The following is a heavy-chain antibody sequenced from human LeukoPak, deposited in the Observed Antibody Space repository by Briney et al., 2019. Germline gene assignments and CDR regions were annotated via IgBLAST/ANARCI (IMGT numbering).Heavy chain of an antibody. J-gene: IGHJ4*02. CDR1: GGSISSYY. V-gene: IGHV4-59*12. Sequence: PSETLSLTCTVSGGSISSYYWSWIRQPPGKGLEWIGYIYYSGTTNYNPSLKSRVTISVDTSKNQFSLKLSSVTAADTAVYYCAREPHSSGWYPYYFDYWGQGTLVTVSS. CDR3: AREPHSSGWYPYYFDY. CDR2: IYYSGTT. D-gene: IGHD6-19*01.